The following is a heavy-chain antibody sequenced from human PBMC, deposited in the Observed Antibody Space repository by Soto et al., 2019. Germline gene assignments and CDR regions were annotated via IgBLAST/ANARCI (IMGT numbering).Heavy chain of an antibody. J-gene: IGHJ4*02. CDR1: GYGFTSYW. CDR3: ARVGAARPGPVDY. CDR2: IDPSDSYT. Sequence: PVESLRISCNGSGYGFTSYWISWVRQMPGKGLEWMGRIDPSDSYTNYSPSFQGHVTISADKSISTAYLQWSSLKASDTAMYYCARVGAARPGPVDYWGQGTLVTVSS. D-gene: IGHD6-6*01. V-gene: IGHV5-10-1*01.